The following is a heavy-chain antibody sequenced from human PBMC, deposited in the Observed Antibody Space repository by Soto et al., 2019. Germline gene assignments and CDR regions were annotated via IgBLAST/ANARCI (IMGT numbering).Heavy chain of an antibody. Sequence: GGSLRLSCAASEFTFSNYVMSWVRQAPGKGLEWVSGISGSGGATYYADSLKGRFTISRDNSKNTLYLQMNSLRADDTAVYYCAKGMTTLTPYTDWGQGTLVTVSA. CDR3: AKGMTTLTPYTD. V-gene: IGHV3-23*01. J-gene: IGHJ4*02. D-gene: IGHD4-17*01. CDR1: EFTFSNYV. CDR2: ISGSGGAT.